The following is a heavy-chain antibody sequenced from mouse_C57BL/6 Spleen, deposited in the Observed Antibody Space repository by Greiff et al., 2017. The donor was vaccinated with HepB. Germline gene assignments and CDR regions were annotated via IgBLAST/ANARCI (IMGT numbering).Heavy chain of an antibody. J-gene: IGHJ3*01. CDR2: ISDGGSYT. CDR1: GFTFSSYA. D-gene: IGHD2-4*01. V-gene: IGHV5-4*01. Sequence: EVQGVESGGGLVKPGGSLKLSCAASGFTFSSYAMSWVRQTPEKRLEWVATISDGGSYTYYPDNVKGRFTISRDNAKNNLYLQMSHLKSEDTAMYYCARDLPVYYDYDWFAYWGQGTLVTVSA. CDR3: ARDLPVYYDYDWFAY.